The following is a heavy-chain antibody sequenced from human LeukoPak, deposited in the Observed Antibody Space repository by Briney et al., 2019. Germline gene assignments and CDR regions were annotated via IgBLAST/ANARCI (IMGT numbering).Heavy chain of an antibody. Sequence: PGGSLRLSCAASEYTFRSYAMQWVRQAPGKGLEWVSGITVNGDTTYYADSVKGRFTISRDNSKNTLYLQMNSLRVEDTAVYYCAKDLGRYRNNYFDYWGQGTLVTVSS. D-gene: IGHD1-26*01. J-gene: IGHJ4*02. CDR3: AKDLGRYRNNYFDY. CDR2: ITVNGDTT. CDR1: EYTFRSYA. V-gene: IGHV3-23*01.